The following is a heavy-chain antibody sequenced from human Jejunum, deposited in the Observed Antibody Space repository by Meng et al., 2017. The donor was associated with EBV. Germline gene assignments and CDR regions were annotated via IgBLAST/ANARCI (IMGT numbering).Heavy chain of an antibody. D-gene: IGHD3-22*01. CDR2: IYYSGNT. Sequence: QVQLQESGPGLVKPSETLSRTCTVSGGSVSTASYYWSWIRQSPGKGLEWIGYIYYSGNTNYNPSLKSRATITVDTSKNQFSLKLSSVTAADTAVYYCARVVDYYERSGYPDFWGQGTLVTVSS. CDR1: GGSVSTASYY. V-gene: IGHV4-61*01. CDR3: ARVVDYYERSGYPDF. J-gene: IGHJ4*02.